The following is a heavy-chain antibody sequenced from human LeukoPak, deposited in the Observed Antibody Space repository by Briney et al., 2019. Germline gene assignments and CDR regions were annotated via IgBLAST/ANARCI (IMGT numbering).Heavy chain of an antibody. V-gene: IGHV5-51*01. D-gene: IGHD4-23*01. CDR1: GYNFTSHW. Sequence: GESLKISCKGSGYNFTSHWIAWVRQMPGKGLEWMGIIYPGDSDTRYSPSFQGQVTISVDKSINTAYLQWSSLKASDTAMYYCARAGNPYYYYGMDVWGQGTTVTVSS. J-gene: IGHJ6*02. CDR2: IYPGDSDT. CDR3: ARAGNPYYYYGMDV.